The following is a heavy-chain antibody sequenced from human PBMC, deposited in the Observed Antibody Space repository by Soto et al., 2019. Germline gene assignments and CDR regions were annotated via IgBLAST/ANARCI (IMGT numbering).Heavy chain of an antibody. J-gene: IGHJ5*02. CDR1: GYTFTGYY. D-gene: IGHD6-19*01. CDR3: ARDHRIEVAGIWFDP. V-gene: IGHV1-2*02. CDR2: INPNSGGT. Sequence: GASVKVSCKASGYTFTGYYMHWVRQAPGQGLEWMGWINPNSGGTNYAQKFQGRVTMTRDTSISTAYMELSRLRSDDTAVYYCARDHRIEVAGIWFDPWGQGTLVTVSS.